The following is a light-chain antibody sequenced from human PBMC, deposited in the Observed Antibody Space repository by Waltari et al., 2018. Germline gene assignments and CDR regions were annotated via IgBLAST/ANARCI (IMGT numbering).Light chain of an antibody. CDR1: QSLLHSDEKTY. Sequence: EIVMTQSPLSLSVTPGQPASISCKSTQSLLHSDEKTYLNWYLQKPGQPPQLLIHEVSKRFSGVSDRFSGGGSGTDFTLKISRVEAEDVGIYYCMQTILLPLTFGGGTKVEIK. CDR2: EVS. V-gene: IGKV2D-29*01. J-gene: IGKJ4*01. CDR3: MQTILLPLT.